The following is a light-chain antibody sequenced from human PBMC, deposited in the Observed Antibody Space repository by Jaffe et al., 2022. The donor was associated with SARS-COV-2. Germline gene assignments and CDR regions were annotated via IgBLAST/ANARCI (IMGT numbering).Light chain of an antibody. V-gene: IGKV1-16*01. CDR2: GAS. Sequence: DIQMTQSPSSLSASVGDRVTITCRASQGIHNYVAWFQQKPGKAPKSLIFGASSLHSGVPSRFSGSGYGTDFTLTINSLQPEDFATYYCQQYTDYPLTFGGGTTVELK. J-gene: IGKJ4*01. CDR3: QQYTDYPLT. CDR1: QGIHNY.